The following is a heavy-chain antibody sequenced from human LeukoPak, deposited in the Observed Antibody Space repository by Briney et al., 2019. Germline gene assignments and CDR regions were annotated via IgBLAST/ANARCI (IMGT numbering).Heavy chain of an antibody. CDR1: GYSFTRYW. Sequence: GESLKISCKGSGYSFTRYWIGWVRQMPGKGLEWMGIVYPTDSDTRYSPSFQGQVTISAGKSISTAYLQWSSLKASDTAIYYCARVYGDLESLFDYWGQGTLVTVSS. CDR3: ARVYGDLESLFDY. V-gene: IGHV5-51*01. D-gene: IGHD4-17*01. CDR2: VYPTDSDT. J-gene: IGHJ4*02.